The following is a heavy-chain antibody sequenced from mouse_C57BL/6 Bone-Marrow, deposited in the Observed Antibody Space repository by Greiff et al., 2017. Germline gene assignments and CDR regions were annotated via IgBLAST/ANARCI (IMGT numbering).Heavy chain of an antibody. J-gene: IGHJ4*01. CDR3: SRYLPSDYGSSYAMDY. V-gene: IGHV1-69*01. CDR1: GYTFTSYW. CDR2: IDPSDSYT. Sequence: QVHVKQPGAELVMPGASVKLSCKASGYTFTSYWMHWVKQRPGQGLEWIGEIDPSDSYTNYNQKFKGKATLTVDKSSSTAYMQLSSLTSEDSAVYYCSRYLPSDYGSSYAMDYWGQGTSVTVSS. D-gene: IGHD1-1*01.